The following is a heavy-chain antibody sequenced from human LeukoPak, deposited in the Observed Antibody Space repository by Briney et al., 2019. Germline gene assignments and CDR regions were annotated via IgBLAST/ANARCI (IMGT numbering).Heavy chain of an antibody. CDR3: ARGSGAQIDY. J-gene: IGHJ4*02. CDR1: GGSFSGYY. Sequence: SGTLSLTCAVYGGSFSGYYWSWIRQPPGKGLEWIGYIYYSGSTNYNPSLKSRVTISVDTSKNQFSLKLSSVTAADTAVYYCARGSGAQIDYWGQGTLVTVSS. CDR2: IYYSGST. V-gene: IGHV4-59*01. D-gene: IGHD7-27*01.